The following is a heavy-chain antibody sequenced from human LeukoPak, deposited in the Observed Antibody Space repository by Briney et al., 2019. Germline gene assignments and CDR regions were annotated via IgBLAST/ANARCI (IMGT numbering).Heavy chain of an antibody. CDR3: AREGHGYSGYDFEDPLYYYYGMDV. J-gene: IGHJ6*02. V-gene: IGHV3-23*01. Sequence: PGGSLRLSCAASGFTFSSYAMSWVRQAPGKGLEWVSAISGSGGSTYYADSVRGRFTISRDTSKNTLYLQMNSLRAEDTAVYYCAREGHGYSGYDFEDPLYYYYGMDVWGQGTTVTVSS. CDR2: ISGSGGST. D-gene: IGHD5-12*01. CDR1: GFTFSSYA.